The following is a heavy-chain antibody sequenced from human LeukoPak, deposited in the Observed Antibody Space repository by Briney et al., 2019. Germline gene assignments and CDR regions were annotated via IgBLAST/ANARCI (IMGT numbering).Heavy chain of an antibody. Sequence: GGSLRLSCAASGFTFSSYWMSWVRQAPGKGLEWVANMNQDGSEKYYVDSVKGRFTISRDNAENSLYLQMNSLRAEDTAAYYCARDDSGPDYWGQGTLVTVSS. D-gene: IGHD6-19*01. V-gene: IGHV3-7*01. CDR3: ARDDSGPDY. CDR1: GFTFSSYW. CDR2: MNQDGSEK. J-gene: IGHJ4*02.